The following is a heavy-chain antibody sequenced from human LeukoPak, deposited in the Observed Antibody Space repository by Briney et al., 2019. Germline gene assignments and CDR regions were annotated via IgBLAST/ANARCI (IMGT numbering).Heavy chain of an antibody. CDR2: IYYSGST. D-gene: IGHD6-19*01. V-gene: IGHV4-39*07. Sequence: SETLSLTCTVSGGSISSSSYYWGWIRQPPGKGLEWIGSIYYSGSTNYNPSLKSRVTISVDTSKNQFSLKLSSVTAADTAVYYCARVVSSSGWYGLSWRDPYYYYYYMDVWGKGTTVTVSS. CDR1: GGSISSSSYY. CDR3: ARVVSSSGWYGLSWRDPYYYYYYMDV. J-gene: IGHJ6*03.